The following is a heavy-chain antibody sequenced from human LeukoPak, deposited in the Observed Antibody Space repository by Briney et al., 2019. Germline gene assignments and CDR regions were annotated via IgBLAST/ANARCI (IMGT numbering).Heavy chain of an antibody. CDR2: IWYDGSNK. V-gene: IGHV3-33*01. CDR1: GFTFSSYG. CDR3: AREIQEHYYDSSGYYYDY. J-gene: IGHJ4*02. Sequence: GRSLRLSCAASGFTFSSYGMHWVRQAPGEGLDWVAVIWYDGSNKYYADSVKGRFTISRDNSKNTLYLQMNSLRAEDTAVYFCAREIQEHYYDSSGYYYDYWGQGTLVTVSS. D-gene: IGHD3-22*01.